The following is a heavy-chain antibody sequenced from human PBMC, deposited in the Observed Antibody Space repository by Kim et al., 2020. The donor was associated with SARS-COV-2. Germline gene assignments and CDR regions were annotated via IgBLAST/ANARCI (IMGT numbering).Heavy chain of an antibody. CDR3: AKTQNGAASSPRDY. Sequence: GGSLRLSCAASGFTFSNYGMAWVRQAPGKGLEWVSVIYGGGSITYYADSVKGRFTISRDNSKSTLYLQINSLRVADAAIYYCAKTQNGAASSPRDYWGQGSLVTVSS. V-gene: IGHV3-23*03. CDR1: GFTFSNYG. J-gene: IGHJ4*02. D-gene: IGHD6-13*01. CDR2: IYGGGSIT.